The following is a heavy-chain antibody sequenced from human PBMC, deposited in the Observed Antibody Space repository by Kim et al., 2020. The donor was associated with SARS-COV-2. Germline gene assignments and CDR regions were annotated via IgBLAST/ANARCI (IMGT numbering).Heavy chain of an antibody. J-gene: IGHJ4*02. V-gene: IGHV4-59*01. CDR3: ARGTYCSGGNCYFDY. D-gene: IGHD2-15*01. Sequence: SETLSLTCTVSGGSISSFYWSWIRQPPGKGLEWIGYIFYTGSTNYNPSLKSRVTISLDRSKNQFSLKLSSVTAADTAVYYCARGTYCSGGNCYFDYWGQGTLVTVSS. CDR1: GGSISSFY. CDR2: IFYTGST.